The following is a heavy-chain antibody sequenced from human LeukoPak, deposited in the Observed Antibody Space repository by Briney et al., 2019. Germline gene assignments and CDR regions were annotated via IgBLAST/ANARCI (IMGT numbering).Heavy chain of an antibody. Sequence: SQTLSLTCAVSGGSISSGGYSWSWIRQPPGKGLEWIGRIYTSGSTNYNPSLKSRVTMSVDTSKNQFSLKLSSVTAADTAVYYCARGPPRANWFDPWGQGTLVTVSS. CDR1: GGSISSGGYS. D-gene: IGHD1-14*01. CDR3: ARGPPRANWFDP. CDR2: IYTSGST. J-gene: IGHJ5*02. V-gene: IGHV4-61*02.